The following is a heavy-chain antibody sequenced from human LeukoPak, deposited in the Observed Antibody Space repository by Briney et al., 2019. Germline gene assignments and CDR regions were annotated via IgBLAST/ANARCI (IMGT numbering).Heavy chain of an antibody. CDR1: GGSISSGGYY. Sequence: RPSQTLSLTCTVSGGSISSGGYYWSWIRQPAGKGLEWIGRIYTSGSTNYNPSLKSRVTMSVDTSKNQFSLKLSSVTAADTAVYYCGYGSEAIVDRGQGTLVTVSS. V-gene: IGHV4-61*02. D-gene: IGHD2-21*01. J-gene: IGHJ4*02. CDR3: GYGSEAIVD. CDR2: IYTSGST.